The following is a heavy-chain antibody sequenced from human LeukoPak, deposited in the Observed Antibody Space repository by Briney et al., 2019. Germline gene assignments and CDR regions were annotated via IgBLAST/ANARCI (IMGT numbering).Heavy chain of an antibody. CDR2: IYYSGST. J-gene: IGHJ4*02. D-gene: IGHD3-3*01. CDR1: GGSISSGDYY. CDR3: ARARSDYDFWSGYYFDY. V-gene: IGHV4-30-4*01. Sequence: PSETLSLTCTVSGGSISSGDYYWSWIRQPPGKGLEWIGYIYYSGSTYYNPSLKSRVTISVDTSKNQFSRKLSSVTAADTAVYYCARARSDYDFWSGYYFDYWGQGTLVTVSS.